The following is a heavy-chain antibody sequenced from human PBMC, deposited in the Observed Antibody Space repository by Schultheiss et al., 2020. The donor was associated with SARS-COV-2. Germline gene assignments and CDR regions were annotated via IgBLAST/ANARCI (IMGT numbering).Heavy chain of an antibody. CDR3: ARIRFGWFRPGGMDV. D-gene: IGHD3-9*01. V-gene: IGHV2-70*11. CDR1: GFSLSTSGMC. Sequence: SGPTLVKPTQTLTLTCTFSGFSLSTSGMCVSWIRQPPGKALEWLARIDWDDDKYYSTSLKTRLTISKDTSKNQVVLTMTNMDPVDTATYYCARIRFGWFRPGGMDVWGQGTTVTVSS. J-gene: IGHJ6*02. CDR2: IDWDDDK.